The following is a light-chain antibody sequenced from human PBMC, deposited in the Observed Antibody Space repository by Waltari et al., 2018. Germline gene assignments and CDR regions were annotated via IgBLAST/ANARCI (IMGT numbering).Light chain of an antibody. V-gene: IGKV3-15*01. CDR3: QQYKNWRT. CDR1: QNITAR. J-gene: IGKJ1*01. CDR2: GAS. Sequence: EILMTQSPATLSMSPAERATLSCRASQNITARLAWYQQKPGQAPRLLMFGASTRASGVPGRFSGSGSGTEFILTISSLQSEDSAIYYCQQYKNWRTFGQGTKVEIK.